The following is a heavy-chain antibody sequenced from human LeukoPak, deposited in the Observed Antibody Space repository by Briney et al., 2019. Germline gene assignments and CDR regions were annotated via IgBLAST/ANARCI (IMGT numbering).Heavy chain of an antibody. CDR1: GFTVGNNY. Sequence: GGSLRLSCAASGFTVGNNYMNWVRQAPGKGLEWVSLIFSHGETSYADSVKGRFTISRDNSKNTLYLQMNSLRAEDTAVYYCAKEHCSGGSCYFHYFDYWGQGTLVTVSS. J-gene: IGHJ4*02. CDR3: AKEHCSGGSCYFHYFDY. D-gene: IGHD2-15*01. V-gene: IGHV3-66*01. CDR2: IFSHGET.